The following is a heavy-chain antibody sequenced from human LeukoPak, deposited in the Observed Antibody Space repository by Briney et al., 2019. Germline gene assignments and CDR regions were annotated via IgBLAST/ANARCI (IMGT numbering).Heavy chain of an antibody. Sequence: GGSLRLSCAASGFTFSSYEMNWVRQAPGKGLEWVSHISSSGRTIYYTDSVKGRFTISRDNSKNSLYLQMNSLRAEDTAIYYCARTVARIGYWGQGTLVTVSS. CDR1: GFTFSSYE. CDR2: ISSSGRTI. CDR3: ARTVARIGY. D-gene: IGHD4-23*01. V-gene: IGHV3-48*03. J-gene: IGHJ4*02.